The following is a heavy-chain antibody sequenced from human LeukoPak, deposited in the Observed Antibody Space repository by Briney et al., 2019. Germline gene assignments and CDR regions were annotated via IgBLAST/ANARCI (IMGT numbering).Heavy chain of an antibody. J-gene: IGHJ4*02. CDR3: ARVLGYSYGYRPHGTDY. Sequence: ASVKVSCKASGYTFTNYGISWVRQALRQGLEWMGWISAYNGNTNYAQKLQGRVTMTTDISTSTAYMELRSLRSDDTAVYYCARVLGYSYGYRPHGTDYWGQGTLVTVSS. CDR2: ISAYNGNT. CDR1: GYTFTNYG. V-gene: IGHV1-18*01. D-gene: IGHD5-18*01.